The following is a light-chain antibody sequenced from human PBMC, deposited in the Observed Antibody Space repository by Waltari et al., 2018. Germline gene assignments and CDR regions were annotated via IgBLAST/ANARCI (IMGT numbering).Light chain of an antibody. CDR2: DAS. Sequence: EILLTQSPVTLSLYPGERATLSCRSSQSVSSYLAWYQQKPGQAPRLLIYDASYRATGVPARFTGSGSGTDFTLTISSLESEDFAVYYCQQRGNWPLTFGGGTKVEIK. J-gene: IGKJ4*01. CDR1: QSVSSY. CDR3: QQRGNWPLT. V-gene: IGKV3-11*01.